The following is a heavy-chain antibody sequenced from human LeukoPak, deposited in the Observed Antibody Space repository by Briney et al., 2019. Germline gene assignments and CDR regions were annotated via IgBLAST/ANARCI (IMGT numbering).Heavy chain of an antibody. CDR1: GDSISSSPYY. CDR3: ARDPASGYSTKRYYFDY. Sequence: PSETLSLTCTVSGDSISSSPYYWGWIRQPPGKGLEWIGTIYYTGSTYYNPPLKSRVTISIDTSKNRFSLKLSSVTAADTAVYYCARDPASGYSTKRYYFDYWGQGTLVTVSS. D-gene: IGHD6-13*01. CDR2: IYYTGST. V-gene: IGHV4-39*07. J-gene: IGHJ4*02.